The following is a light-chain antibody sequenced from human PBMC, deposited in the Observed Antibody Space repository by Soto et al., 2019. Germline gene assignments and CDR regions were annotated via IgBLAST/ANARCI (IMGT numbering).Light chain of an antibody. Sequence: EIVLTQSPGTLSLSPGERATLSCRASQSVSSSNLAWYQQKPGQPPRLLIYGASSRATGIPDRFSGSGSGTDFTLTISRLEPEDFAVYFCQQYGSSPLTFGGGTKVDIK. J-gene: IGKJ4*01. CDR2: GAS. CDR3: QQYGSSPLT. CDR1: QSVSSSN. V-gene: IGKV3-20*01.